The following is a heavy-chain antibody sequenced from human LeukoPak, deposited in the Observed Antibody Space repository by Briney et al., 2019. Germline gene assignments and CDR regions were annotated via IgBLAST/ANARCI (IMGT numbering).Heavy chain of an antibody. Sequence: SETLSLTCAVYGGSFSGYYWSWIRQPPGKGLEWIGEINHSGSTNYNPSLKSRVTVSVDTSKNQFSLKLSSVTAADTAVYYCARGFDYWGQGTLVTVSS. CDR1: GGSFSGYY. CDR3: ARGFDY. CDR2: INHSGST. V-gene: IGHV4-34*01. J-gene: IGHJ4*02.